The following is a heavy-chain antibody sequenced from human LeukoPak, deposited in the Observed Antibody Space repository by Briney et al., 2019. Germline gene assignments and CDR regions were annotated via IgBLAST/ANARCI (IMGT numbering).Heavy chain of an antibody. CDR1: GFTFSSYG. V-gene: IGHV3-30*03. CDR2: ISYDGSNK. Sequence: GGSLRLSCAASGFTFSSYGMHWVRQAPGKGLEWVAVISYDGSNKYCADSVKGRFTISRDNSKNTLYLQMNSLRAEDTAVYYCARGTAVASQCFDYWGQGTLVTVSS. D-gene: IGHD6-19*01. J-gene: IGHJ4*02. CDR3: ARGTAVASQCFDY.